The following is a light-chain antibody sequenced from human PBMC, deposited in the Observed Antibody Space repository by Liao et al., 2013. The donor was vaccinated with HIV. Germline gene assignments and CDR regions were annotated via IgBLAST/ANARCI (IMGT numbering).Light chain of an antibody. CDR1: KLGDHY. J-gene: IGLJ1*01. V-gene: IGLV3-1*01. CDR3: QAWDTTTATYV. CDR2: EDT. Sequence: SYEMTQPPSVSVSPGQTASVTCSGDKLGDHYVSWYQQRPGQSPILVIYEDTKRPSGIPERFSASNSGNTATLTISGTQAVDEADYYCQAWDTTTATYVFGTGTKVTVL.